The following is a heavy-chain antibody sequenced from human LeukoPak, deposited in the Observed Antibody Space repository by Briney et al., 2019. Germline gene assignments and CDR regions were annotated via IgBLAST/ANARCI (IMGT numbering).Heavy chain of an antibody. D-gene: IGHD1-26*01. J-gene: IGHJ5*02. CDR1: GFTFSSYW. Sequence: GGSLRLSCAASGFTFSSYWMHWVRHAPGKGLVWVSRINSEGSSTSYADSVKGRFTISRDNAKNTLYLQMNSPRAEDTAVYYCARDRDSGSYPHGGGFDPWGQGTLVTVSS. V-gene: IGHV3-74*01. CDR2: INSEGSST. CDR3: ARDRDSGSYPHGGGFDP.